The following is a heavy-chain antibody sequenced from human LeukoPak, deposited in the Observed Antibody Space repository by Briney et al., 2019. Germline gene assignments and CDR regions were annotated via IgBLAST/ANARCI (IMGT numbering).Heavy chain of an antibody. CDR2: INPNSGGT. V-gene: IGHV1-2*04. Sequence: GASVKVSCKASGYTFTGHYMHWVRQAPGQGLEWMGWINPNSGGTNYAQKFQGWVTMTRDTSISTAYMELSRLRSDDTAVYYCARGEPIISSTSPQPRDYWGQGTLVTVSS. J-gene: IGHJ4*02. CDR1: GYTFTGHY. CDR3: ARGEPIISSTSPQPRDY. D-gene: IGHD2-2*01.